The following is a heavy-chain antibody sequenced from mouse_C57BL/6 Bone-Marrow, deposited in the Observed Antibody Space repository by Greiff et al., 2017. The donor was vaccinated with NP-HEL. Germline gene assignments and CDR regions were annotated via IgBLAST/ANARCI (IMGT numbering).Heavy chain of an antibody. CDR1: GYTFTSYW. CDR3: ARDSGYAFDY. D-gene: IGHD3-2*02. V-gene: IGHV1-53*01. J-gene: IGHJ2*01. CDR2: LTPHHGGT. Sequence: QVQLQQPGTELVKPGASVKLSCKASGYTFTSYWMHWLKQRPGQGLEWIGNLTPHHGGTNNTEKFKTKAPLPGDKSSSTAYMQLSSLTSEDSAVYYCARDSGYAFDYWGQGTTLTVSS.